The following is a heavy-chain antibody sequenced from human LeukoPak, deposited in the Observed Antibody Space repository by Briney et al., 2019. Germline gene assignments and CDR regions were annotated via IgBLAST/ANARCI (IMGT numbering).Heavy chain of an antibody. CDR2: IRSKANSYAT. D-gene: IGHD6-13*01. CDR1: GVTFSGSA. Sequence: GGSLRLSCAASGVTFSGSAMHWVRQASGKGLEGVGRIRSKANSYATAYAASVKGRFTISTDDSKNTAYLQMNSLKTEDTAVYYCTRRSDTAAGTSAVDYWGQGTLVTVSS. CDR3: TRRSDTAAGTSAVDY. V-gene: IGHV3-73*01. J-gene: IGHJ4*02.